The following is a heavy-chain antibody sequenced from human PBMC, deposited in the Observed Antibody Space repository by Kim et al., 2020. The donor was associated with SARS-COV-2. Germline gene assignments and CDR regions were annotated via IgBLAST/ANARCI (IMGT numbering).Heavy chain of an antibody. D-gene: IGHD1-26*01. CDR3: ARDRRWELQACDI. J-gene: IGHJ3*02. V-gene: IGHV3-66*01. Sequence: YMKGDATITRDNSKNTLYLQMNSLRAEDTAVYYCARDRRWELQACDIWGQGTMVTVSS.